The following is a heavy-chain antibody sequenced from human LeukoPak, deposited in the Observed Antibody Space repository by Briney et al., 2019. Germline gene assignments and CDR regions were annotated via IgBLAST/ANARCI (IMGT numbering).Heavy chain of an antibody. Sequence: GGSLRLSCAASGLTFSSYGMHWVRQAPGRALEWVAFIRYDGSNKYSADSVKGRFTISRDNSKNTLYLQMNSLRAEDTAVYYCAKEAVAGRYYFDYWGQGTLVTVSS. CDR1: GLTFSSYG. CDR2: IRYDGSNK. V-gene: IGHV3-30*02. D-gene: IGHD6-19*01. CDR3: AKEAVAGRYYFDY. J-gene: IGHJ4*02.